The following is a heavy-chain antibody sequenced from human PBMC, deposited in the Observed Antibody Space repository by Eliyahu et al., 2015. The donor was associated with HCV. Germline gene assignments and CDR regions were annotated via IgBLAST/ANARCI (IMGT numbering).Heavy chain of an antibody. Sequence: QVQLVQSGAEVKKPGASVKVSCKASGYTFTGYYMHWVRQAPGKGLEWMGWINPNSGGTNYAQKFQGRVTMTRDTSISTAYMELSRLRSDDTAVYYCASEIVVVVAADYYYYGMDVWGKGTTVTVSS. V-gene: IGHV1-2*02. CDR1: GYTFTGYY. D-gene: IGHD2-15*01. CDR2: INPNSGGT. J-gene: IGHJ6*04. CDR3: ASEIVVVVAADYYYYGMDV.